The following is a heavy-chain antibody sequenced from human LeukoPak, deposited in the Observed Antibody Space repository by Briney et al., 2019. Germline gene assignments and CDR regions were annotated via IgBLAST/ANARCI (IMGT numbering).Heavy chain of an antibody. Sequence: SETLSLTCSVSGVSISDYHWIWVRQPPAKGLEWMGYFSYSGSTRYNPSLKSRVTMSVDTSKNQFSLRLISVAAADTAVYYCARMYSGTSYYFDFWGQGTLVTVSS. CDR2: FSYSGST. V-gene: IGHV4-59*01. D-gene: IGHD1-26*01. CDR3: ARMYSGTSYYFDF. CDR1: GVSISDYH. J-gene: IGHJ4*02.